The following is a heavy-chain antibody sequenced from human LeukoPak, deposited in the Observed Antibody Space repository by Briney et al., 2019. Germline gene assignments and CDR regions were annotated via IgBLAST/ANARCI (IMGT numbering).Heavy chain of an antibody. J-gene: IGHJ5*02. CDR3: GRQRGGSGKNKWFRP. Sequence: GESLKISCQTSGFTFRTSWIAWVRQMPGAGLEWVGAICPEDSDSRYSPSYQGRVVISADKSIKTAYLQWSSLKASDTAIYYCGRQRGGSGKNKWFRPWGQGTLVTVSS. CDR1: GFTFRTSW. V-gene: IGHV5-51*01. CDR2: ICPEDSDS. D-gene: IGHD3-16*01.